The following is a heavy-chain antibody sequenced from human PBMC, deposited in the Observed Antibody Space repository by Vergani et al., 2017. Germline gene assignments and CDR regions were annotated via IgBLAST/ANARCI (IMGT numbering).Heavy chain of an antibody. CDR3: ARCVSDHYGSGGNYGY. D-gene: IGHD3-22*01. V-gene: IGHV4-59*01. J-gene: IGHJ4*02. CDR1: GGSISSYY. Sequence: QVQLQESGPGLVKPSETLSLTCTVSGGSISSYYWSWIRQPPGKGLEWIGYIYYSGSTNYNPSLKSRVTISVDTSKNQFSLKLSAVTAADTAVYYCARCVSDHYGSGGNYGYWDQGTLVSVSS. CDR2: IYYSGST.